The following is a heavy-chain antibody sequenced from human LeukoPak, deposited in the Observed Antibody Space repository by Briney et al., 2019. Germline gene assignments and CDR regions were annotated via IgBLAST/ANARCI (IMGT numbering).Heavy chain of an antibody. D-gene: IGHD3-10*01. V-gene: IGHV6-1*01. Sequence: SQTLSLTCGISGDSVSSNAAGWVWIRQSPSGGLEWLGRTYFRSKWYDDYALSVKGRITVNPDTSRNQFSLHLNSVTPEDTAVYYCARGSSAKNAFDVWGQGTTVTVSS. J-gene: IGHJ3*01. CDR3: ARGSSAKNAFDV. CDR2: TYFRSKWYD. CDR1: GDSVSSNAAG.